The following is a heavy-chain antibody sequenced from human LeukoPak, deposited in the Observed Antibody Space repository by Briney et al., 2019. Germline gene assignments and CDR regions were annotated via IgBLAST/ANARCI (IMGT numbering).Heavy chain of an antibody. CDR1: GFTFSSYS. Sequence: GGSLRLSCAASGFTFSSYSMNWVRQAPGKGLEWVSYISSSSSTIYYADSVKGRFTISRDNAKNSLYLQMNSLRAEDTAVYYCARDLGYSYGHFDYWGQGTLVTVSS. D-gene: IGHD5-18*01. CDR2: ISSSSSTI. J-gene: IGHJ4*02. V-gene: IGHV3-48*01. CDR3: ARDLGYSYGHFDY.